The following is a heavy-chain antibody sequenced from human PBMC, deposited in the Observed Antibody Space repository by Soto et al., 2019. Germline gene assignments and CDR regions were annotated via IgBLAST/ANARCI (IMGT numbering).Heavy chain of an antibody. CDR3: ARDPGGCYFDY. Sequence: QVQLVESGGGVVQPGRSLRLSCAASGFTFRSYAMHWVRQAPGKGLEWVAVISYDGSNKYYADSVKGRFTISRDNSKNTLYLQMNSLRAEDTAVYYCARDPGGCYFDYWGPGTLVTVSS. CDR2: ISYDGSNK. J-gene: IGHJ4*02. CDR1: GFTFRSYA. D-gene: IGHD6-25*01. V-gene: IGHV3-30-3*01.